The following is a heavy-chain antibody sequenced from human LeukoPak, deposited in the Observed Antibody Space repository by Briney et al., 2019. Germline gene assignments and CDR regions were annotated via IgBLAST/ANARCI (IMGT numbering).Heavy chain of an antibody. Sequence: PGRSLRLSCAASGFTFSSYGMHWVSQAPGKGLEWVTIISYDGSTKYYADSVKGRFTISRDNSRNTLYLQMNSLRTEDTAVYYCARDSRYRSGWNYFDYWGQGTLVTVSS. J-gene: IGHJ4*02. V-gene: IGHV3-30*03. CDR1: GFTFSSYG. D-gene: IGHD6-19*01. CDR2: ISYDGSTK. CDR3: ARDSRYRSGWNYFDY.